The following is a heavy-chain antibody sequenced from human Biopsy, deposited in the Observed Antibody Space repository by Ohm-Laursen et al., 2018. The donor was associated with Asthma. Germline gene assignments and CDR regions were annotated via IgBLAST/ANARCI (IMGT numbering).Heavy chain of an antibody. Sequence: SLRLSCAASGFTFSRYAMSWVRQPPGKGLEWVSTISGSGGSTYYADSVKGRFTISRDNSKNTLYLQMNSLRAEDTAVYYCARDFYDSSGYLHFDYWGQGTLVTVSS. D-gene: IGHD3-22*01. CDR1: GFTFSRYA. J-gene: IGHJ4*02. V-gene: IGHV3-23*01. CDR3: ARDFYDSSGYLHFDY. CDR2: ISGSGGST.